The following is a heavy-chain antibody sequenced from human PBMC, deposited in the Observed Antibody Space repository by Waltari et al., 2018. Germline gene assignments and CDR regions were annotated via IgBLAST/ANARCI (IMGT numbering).Heavy chain of an antibody. J-gene: IGHJ4*02. V-gene: IGHV3-53*01. CDR1: GFTVSGNY. CDR3: ARSMGNSVSYRYADH. CDR2: INGDGDT. Sequence: EVQLVESGGGLIQPGGSLRLSCAASGFTVSGNYMNWVRQAQGKGLEWVSLINGDGDTHYACSVGGRFTISRDNSRNTLYLQMNSLRAEDTAMYYCARSMGNSVSYRYADHWGQGTQVTVSS. D-gene: IGHD3-16*01.